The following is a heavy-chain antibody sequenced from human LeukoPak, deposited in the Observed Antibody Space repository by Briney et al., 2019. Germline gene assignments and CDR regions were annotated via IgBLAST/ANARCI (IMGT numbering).Heavy chain of an antibody. CDR3: ARFSRSDYYGSGSYYFDY. J-gene: IGHJ4*02. D-gene: IGHD3-10*01. Sequence: PSETLSLTCTVSGGSISSYYWNWIRQPAGKGLEWIGRIYSSGSTDYNPSLKSRVTMSVDKSKNQFSLKLSSVTAADTAVYYCARFSRSDYYGSGSYYFDYWGQGTLVTVSS. CDR2: IYSSGST. CDR1: GGSISSYY. V-gene: IGHV4-4*07.